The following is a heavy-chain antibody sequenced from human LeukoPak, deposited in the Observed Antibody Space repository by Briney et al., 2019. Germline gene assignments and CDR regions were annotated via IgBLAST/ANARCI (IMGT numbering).Heavy chain of an antibody. CDR3: ARKYGGYADY. V-gene: IGHV3-48*02. J-gene: IGHJ4*02. Sequence: GRSLRLSCAASGFTFNSYGIHWVRQAPGKGLEWVSHISGGSSSVYYADSVKGRFTISRDNAKNSLYLQMNSLRDEDTAVYYCARKYGGYADYWGQRTLVTVSS. CDR1: GFTFNSYG. D-gene: IGHD5-12*01. CDR2: ISGGSSSV.